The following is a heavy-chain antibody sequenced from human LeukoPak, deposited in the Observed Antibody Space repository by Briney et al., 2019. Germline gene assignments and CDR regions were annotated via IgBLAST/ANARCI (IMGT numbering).Heavy chain of an antibody. V-gene: IGHV3-48*03. CDR2: ISSSSSTI. J-gene: IGHJ4*02. Sequence: PGGSLRLSCAASQFTFSSYEMNWVRQAPGKGLEWVSYISSSSSTIYYADSVKGRFTISRDNAKNSLYLQMNSLRAEDTALYYCAGGRWYRLDYWGQGTLVTVSS. D-gene: IGHD6-13*01. CDR3: AGGRWYRLDY. CDR1: QFTFSSYE.